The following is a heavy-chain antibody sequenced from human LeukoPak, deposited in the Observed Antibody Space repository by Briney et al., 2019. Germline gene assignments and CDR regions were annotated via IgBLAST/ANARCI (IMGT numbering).Heavy chain of an antibody. CDR2: ISSSSYI. V-gene: IGHV3-21*01. CDR1: GFTFSSYW. Sequence: PGGSLRLSCAASGFTFSSYWMTWVRQAPGKGLEWVSSISSSSYIYYADSVKGRFTISRDNAKNSLYLQMNSLRAEDTAVYYCARVIGRYCSGGSCTAFDIWGQGTMVSVSS. CDR3: ARVIGRYCSGGSCTAFDI. D-gene: IGHD2-15*01. J-gene: IGHJ3*02.